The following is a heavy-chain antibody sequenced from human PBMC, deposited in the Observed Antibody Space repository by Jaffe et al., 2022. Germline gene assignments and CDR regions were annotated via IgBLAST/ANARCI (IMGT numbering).Heavy chain of an antibody. D-gene: IGHD2-15*01. CDR1: GFTFSSYA. V-gene: IGHV3-23*01. CDR3: AKGGGGYCSGGSCYSSY. J-gene: IGHJ4*02. Sequence: EVQLLESGGGLVQPGGSLRLSCAASGFTFSSYAMSWVRQAPGKGLEWVSAISGSGGSTYYADSVKGRFTISRDNSKNTLYLQMNSLRAEDTAVYYCAKGGGGYCSGGSCYSSYWGQGTLVTVSS. CDR2: ISGSGGST.